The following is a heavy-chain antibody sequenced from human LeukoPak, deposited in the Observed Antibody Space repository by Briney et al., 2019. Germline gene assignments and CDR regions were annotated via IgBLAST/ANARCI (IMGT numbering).Heavy chain of an antibody. V-gene: IGHV4-38-2*01. Sequence: SETLSLTCAVSGYSINSGYYWGWIRQPPGDGLGGIGSIYHSGTTYYNPSLKSRVTISVHTSKNQFSLKLSSVTAPDTAVYYCARLKSFSGYFGVFDIWGQGTMVTVSP. J-gene: IGHJ3*02. CDR1: GYSINSGYY. CDR2: IYHSGTT. CDR3: ARLKSFSGYFGVFDI. D-gene: IGHD4-17*01.